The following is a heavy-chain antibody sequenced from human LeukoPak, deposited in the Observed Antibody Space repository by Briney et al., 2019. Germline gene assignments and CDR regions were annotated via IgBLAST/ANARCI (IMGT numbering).Heavy chain of an antibody. CDR1: GFTFSSYS. J-gene: IGHJ4*02. V-gene: IGHV3-21*04. CDR3: AKGIAAAPFDY. Sequence: PGGSLRLSRAASGFTFSSYSMNWVRQAPGKGLEWVSSISSSSSYIYYADSVKGRFTISRDNAKNSLYLQMNSLRAEDTAVYYCAKGIAAAPFDYWGQGTLVTVSS. CDR2: ISSSSSYI. D-gene: IGHD6-13*01.